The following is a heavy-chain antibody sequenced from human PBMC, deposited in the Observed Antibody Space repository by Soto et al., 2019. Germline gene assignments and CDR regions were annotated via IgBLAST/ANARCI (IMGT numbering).Heavy chain of an antibody. Sequence: GGSLRLSCAASGFTFDDYTMHWVRQAPGKGLEWVSLISGDGGSTYYADSVKGRFTISRDNSKNSLYLQMNSLRTEDTALYYCAKDMCSGGSCPFSFDYWGQGTLVTVSS. CDR3: AKDMCSGGSCPFSFDY. J-gene: IGHJ4*02. CDR2: ISGDGGST. CDR1: GFTFDDYT. D-gene: IGHD2-15*01. V-gene: IGHV3-43*01.